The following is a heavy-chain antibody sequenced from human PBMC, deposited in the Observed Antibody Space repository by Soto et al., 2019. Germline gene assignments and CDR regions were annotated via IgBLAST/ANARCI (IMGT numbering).Heavy chain of an antibody. Sequence: WETLSLTCTGSGGSISSNSYYWDWIRQPPGKGLEWIGSIYYSGATYYNPSLQSRVTISVDTSKNQFSLHLGSVTAADTAVYYCARNAAYDSVWGNSDGNDYWGQGTLVTVSS. J-gene: IGHJ4*02. CDR3: ARNAAYDSVWGNSDGNDY. CDR2: IYYSGAT. V-gene: IGHV4-39*01. D-gene: IGHD3-16*01. CDR1: GGSISSNSYY.